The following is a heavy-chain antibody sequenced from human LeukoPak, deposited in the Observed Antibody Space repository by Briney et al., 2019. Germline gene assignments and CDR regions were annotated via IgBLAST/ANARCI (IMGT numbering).Heavy chain of an antibody. CDR2: INSDGSST. CDR1: GYTFSSYW. V-gene: IGHV3-74*01. J-gene: IGHJ6*02. D-gene: IGHD3-3*01. CDR3: AGDLYYDFWSGYLTLYGMDV. Sequence: GGSLRLSCAASGYTFSSYWMHWVRQAPGKGLVWVSRINSDGSSTSYADSVKGRFTISRDNAKNTLYLQMNSLRAEDTAVYYCAGDLYYDFWSGYLTLYGMDVWGQGTTVTVSS.